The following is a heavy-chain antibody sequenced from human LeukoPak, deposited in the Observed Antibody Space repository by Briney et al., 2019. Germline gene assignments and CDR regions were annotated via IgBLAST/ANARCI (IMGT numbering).Heavy chain of an antibody. V-gene: IGHV4-4*02. CDR2: IYHSGST. Sequence: SGTLSLTCAVSGGSISSSNWWSWVRQPPGKGLEWIGEIYHSGSTNYNPSLKSRVTISVDKSKNQFSLKLSSVTAADTAVYYCATAGRNDFWSGYGLFSGPYYYYYYMDVWGKGTTVTVSS. CDR3: ATAGRNDFWSGYGLFSGPYYYYYYMDV. J-gene: IGHJ6*03. CDR1: GGSISSSNW. D-gene: IGHD3-3*01.